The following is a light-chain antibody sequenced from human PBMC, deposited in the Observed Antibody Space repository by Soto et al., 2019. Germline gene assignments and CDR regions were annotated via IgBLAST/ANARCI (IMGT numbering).Light chain of an antibody. CDR1: QSIGSW. CDR3: QQYNPYSRT. CDR2: AAS. J-gene: IGKJ1*01. Sequence: DIQMTQSPSTLSASVGDRVTITCRASQSIGSWLAWYQQKPGKAPKLLTYAASSLQSGVPSRFSGSGSGTDFTLTISSLQRDDFAIYYCQQYNPYSRTFGQGTKVEIK. V-gene: IGKV1-5*01.